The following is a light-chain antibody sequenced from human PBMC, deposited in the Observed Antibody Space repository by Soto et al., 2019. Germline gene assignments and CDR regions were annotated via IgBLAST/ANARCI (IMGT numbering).Light chain of an antibody. V-gene: IGLV2-8*01. Sequence: QSVLTQPPSASGSPGQSVTISCTGTSSDVGGYNYVSWYQQRPGKAPKLMIYEVSKRPSGVPDRFSGSKSGNTASLTVSGLQAEDEADYYCSSYAGSNNFEVVFGGGTKLTVL. J-gene: IGLJ2*01. CDR2: EVS. CDR3: SSYAGSNNFEVV. CDR1: SSDVGGYNY.